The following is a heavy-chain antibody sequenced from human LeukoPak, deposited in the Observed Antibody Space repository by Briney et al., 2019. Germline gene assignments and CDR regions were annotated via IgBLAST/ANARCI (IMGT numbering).Heavy chain of an antibody. CDR2: IYYSGST. D-gene: IGHD3-10*01. CDR1: GGSISSSSYY. V-gene: IGHV4-39*01. Sequence: SETLSLPCTVSGGSISSSSYYWAWIRQPPGKGLEWIGSIYYSGSTYYNPSLNSRVTISVDTSKNQFSLKLSSVTAADTAVYYCARKITMVRGVIYYGMDVWGQGTTVTVSS. J-gene: IGHJ6*02. CDR3: ARKITMVRGVIYYGMDV.